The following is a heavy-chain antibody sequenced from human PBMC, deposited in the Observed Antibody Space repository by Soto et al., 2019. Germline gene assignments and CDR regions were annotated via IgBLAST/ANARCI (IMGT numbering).Heavy chain of an antibody. D-gene: IGHD6-19*01. CDR2: ISSSSSYI. CDR1: GFTFSSYS. Sequence: EVQLVESGGGLVKPGGSLRLSCAASGFTFSSYSMTWVRQAPGKGLEWVSSISSSSSYIYYADSVKGRFTISRDNAKNSLYLQMNSLRAEDTAVYYCAREGAVAGHYDYWGQGTLVTVSS. CDR3: AREGAVAGHYDY. V-gene: IGHV3-21*01. J-gene: IGHJ4*02.